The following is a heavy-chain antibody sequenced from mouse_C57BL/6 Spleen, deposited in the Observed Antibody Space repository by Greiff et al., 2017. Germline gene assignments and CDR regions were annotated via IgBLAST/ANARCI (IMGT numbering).Heavy chain of an antibody. Sequence: QVQLKESGPELVKPGASVKISCKASGYAFSSSWMNWVKQRPGKGLEWIGRIYPGDGDTNYNGKFKGKATLTADKSSSTAYMQLSSLTSEDSAVYFCAREDGYGSSDWYFDVWGTGTTVTVSS. J-gene: IGHJ1*03. CDR1: GYAFSSSW. V-gene: IGHV1-82*01. D-gene: IGHD1-1*01. CDR2: IYPGDGDT. CDR3: AREDGYGSSDWYFDV.